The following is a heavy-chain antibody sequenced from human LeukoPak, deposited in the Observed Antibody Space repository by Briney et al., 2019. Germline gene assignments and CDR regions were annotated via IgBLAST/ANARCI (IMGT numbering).Heavy chain of an antibody. V-gene: IGHV7-4-1*02. D-gene: IGHD2-15*01. CDR2: INTNTGNP. J-gene: IGHJ5*02. CDR3: ARDLGYCSGGSCYADWFDP. Sequence: ASVTVSCKASGYTFTSYAMNWVRQAPGQGLEWMGWINTNTGNPTYVQGFTGRFVFSLDTSVSTAYLQISSLKAEDTAVYYCARDLGYCSGGSCYADWFDPWGQGTLVTVSS. CDR1: GYTFTSYA.